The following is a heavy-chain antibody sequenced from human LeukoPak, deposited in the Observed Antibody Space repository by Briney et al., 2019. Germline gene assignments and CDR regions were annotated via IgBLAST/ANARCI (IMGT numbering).Heavy chain of an antibody. CDR2: IRYDGSKK. J-gene: IGHJ4*02. Sequence: GGSLRLSCAASGFIFSGYGMHWVRQAPGKGLAWVSFIRYDGSKKHYADSVRGRFTISRDNSENTLYLQMNNLRPEDSAIYYCASQKRELDYWGQGTRVTVSS. V-gene: IGHV3-30*02. CDR3: ASQKRELDY. CDR1: GFIFSGYG. D-gene: IGHD1-1*01.